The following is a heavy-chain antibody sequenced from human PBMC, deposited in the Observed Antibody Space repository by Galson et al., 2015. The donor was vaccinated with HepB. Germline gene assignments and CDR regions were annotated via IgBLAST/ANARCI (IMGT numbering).Heavy chain of an antibody. Sequence: SETLSLTCSVSGASTSSSSYYWNWVRQSPGKGLEWIGSVYYSGVTYYNPSLKSRVTISVDTSKNQFSLGVSSVTAADTAMYYCARVHNPASTVDLIDYWGQGTLVTVSS. V-gene: IGHV4-39*01. CDR1: GASTSSSSYY. CDR2: VYYSGVT. D-gene: IGHD1-1*01. CDR3: ARVHNPASTVDLIDY. J-gene: IGHJ4*02.